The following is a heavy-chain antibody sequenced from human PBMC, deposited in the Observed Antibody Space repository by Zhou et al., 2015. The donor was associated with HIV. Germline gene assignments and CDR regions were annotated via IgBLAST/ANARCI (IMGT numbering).Heavy chain of an antibody. CDR2: IIPIFGTA. J-gene: IGHJ2*01. CDR1: GGTFSSYA. D-gene: IGHD4-17*01. CDR3: ARDGSERGSGDYNYWYFDL. Sequence: QVQLVQSGAEVKKPGSSVKVSCKASGGTFSSYAISWVRQAPGQGLEWMGGIIPIFGTANYAQKFQGRVTITADESTSTAYMELSSLRSEDTAVYYCARDGSERGSGDYNYWYFDLWGRGTLVTVSS. V-gene: IGHV1-69*01.